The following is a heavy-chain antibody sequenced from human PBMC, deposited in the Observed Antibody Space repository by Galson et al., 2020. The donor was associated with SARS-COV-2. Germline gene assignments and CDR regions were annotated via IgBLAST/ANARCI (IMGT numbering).Heavy chain of an antibody. V-gene: IGHV3-33*01. CDR2: IWYDGSNK. Sequence: GGSLRLSCAASGFTFSSYGMHWVRQAPGKGLEWVAVIWYDGSNKYYADSVKGRFTISRDNSKNTLYLQMNSLRAEDTAVYYCATDRPFLTGDVDYWGQGTLVTVSS. J-gene: IGHJ4*02. D-gene: IGHD3-9*01. CDR1: GFTFSSYG. CDR3: ATDRPFLTGDVDY.